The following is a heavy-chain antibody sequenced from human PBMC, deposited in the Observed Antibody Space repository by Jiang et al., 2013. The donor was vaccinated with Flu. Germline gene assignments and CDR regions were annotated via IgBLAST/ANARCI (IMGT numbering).Heavy chain of an antibody. J-gene: IGHJ4*02. CDR3: ARDTSSRVQIDY. Sequence: SVKVSCKASGYTFTGYYMHWVRQAPGQGLEWMGWFNPNSGGTNYAQKFQVSVTMTWDTSINTAYMGLTSLRSDDTAVYYCARDTSSRVQIDYWGQGTLVTVSS. CDR2: FNPNSGGT. CDR1: GYTFTGYY. V-gene: IGHV1-2*04. D-gene: IGHD2-2*01.